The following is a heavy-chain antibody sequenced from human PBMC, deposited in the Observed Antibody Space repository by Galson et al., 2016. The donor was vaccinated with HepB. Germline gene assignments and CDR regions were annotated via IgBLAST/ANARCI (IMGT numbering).Heavy chain of an antibody. CDR2: ISRSGDST. V-gene: IGHV3-23*01. D-gene: IGHD2-2*01. CDR3: VQGSTAPAV. Sequence: SLRLSCAASGFTFRDYGMTWVRQAPGKGLEVVSSISRSGDSTDYADSVKGRFTISRDNSKNTLSLQMNSLTDDDPAIYYCVQGSTAPAVWGKGTTVTVSS. CDR1: GFTFRDYG. J-gene: IGHJ6*04.